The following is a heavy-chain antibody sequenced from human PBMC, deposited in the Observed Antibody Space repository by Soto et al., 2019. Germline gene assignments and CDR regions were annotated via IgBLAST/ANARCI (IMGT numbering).Heavy chain of an antibody. V-gene: IGHV1-69*01. CDR1: GGTFSSYA. CDR3: ARDNPTNLGVVRSYWYFDL. Sequence: QVQLVQSGAEVKKPGSSVKVSCKASGGTFSSYAISWVRQAPGQGLEWMGGIIPIFGTANYAQKFQGRVTITADESTSTSYMELSSLRSEDTDVYYCARDNPTNLGVVRSYWYFDLWGRGSLVTVSS. D-gene: IGHD3-3*01. CDR2: IIPIFGTA. J-gene: IGHJ2*01.